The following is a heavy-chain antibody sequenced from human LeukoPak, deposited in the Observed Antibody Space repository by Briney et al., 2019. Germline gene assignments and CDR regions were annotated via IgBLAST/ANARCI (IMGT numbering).Heavy chain of an antibody. CDR3: AKTAMVMHPFDY. V-gene: IGHV3-30-3*02. D-gene: IGHD5-18*01. CDR2: ISYDGSNK. J-gene: IGHJ4*02. Sequence: PGGSLRLSCAASGFTFSSYAMHWVRQAPGKGLEWVAVISYDGSNKYYADSVKGRFTISRDNSKNTLYLQMNSLRAEDTAVYYCAKTAMVMHPFDYWGQGTLVTVSS. CDR1: GFTFSSYA.